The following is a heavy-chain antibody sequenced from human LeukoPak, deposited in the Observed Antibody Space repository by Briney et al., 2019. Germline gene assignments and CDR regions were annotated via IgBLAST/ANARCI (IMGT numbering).Heavy chain of an antibody. V-gene: IGHV1-18*01. CDR2: ISGYNGNT. Sequence: ASVKVSCKASGYTFSSYAIAWVRQAPGQGLEWMGWISGYNGNTNYAQKLQGRVSLTTDTSTTTAYKELRSLTSDDTAPYYCARSSLGTITAGPFDYWGQGTLVTVSS. CDR3: ARSSLGTITAGPFDY. D-gene: IGHD5-12*01. CDR1: GYTFSSYA. J-gene: IGHJ4*02.